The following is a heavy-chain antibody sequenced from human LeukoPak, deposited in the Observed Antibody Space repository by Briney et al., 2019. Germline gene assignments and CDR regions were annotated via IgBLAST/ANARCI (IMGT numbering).Heavy chain of an antibody. CDR3: ARDQATTEPLGY. J-gene: IGHJ4*02. V-gene: IGHV3-30-3*01. Sequence: GGSLRLSCAASGFTFSSYAMHWVRQAPGKGLEWVAVISYDGSNKYYADSVKGRFTISRDNSKNTLYLQMNSLRAEDTAVYYCARDQATTEPLGYWGQGTLVTVSS. D-gene: IGHD5-24*01. CDR1: GFTFSSYA. CDR2: ISYDGSNK.